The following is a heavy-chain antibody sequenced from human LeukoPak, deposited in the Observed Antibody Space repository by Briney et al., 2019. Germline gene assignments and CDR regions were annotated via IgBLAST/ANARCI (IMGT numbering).Heavy chain of an antibody. CDR3: ARVDTSID. D-gene: IGHD3-22*01. Sequence: PSETLSLTCAVSGYSISSGYYWGWIRQPPGKGLEWIGGIYHSGSSYYNPSLKSRVTISVDTSENQFSLKLTSVTAADTAVYYCARVDTSIDWGQGALVTVSS. J-gene: IGHJ4*02. V-gene: IGHV4-38-2*01. CDR1: GYSISSGYY. CDR2: IYHSGSS.